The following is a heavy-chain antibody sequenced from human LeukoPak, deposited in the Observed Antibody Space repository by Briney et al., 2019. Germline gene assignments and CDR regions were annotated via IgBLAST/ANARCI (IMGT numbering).Heavy chain of an antibody. CDR1: GFTFSSYA. CDR2: LRGDGET. D-gene: IGHD3-16*01. J-gene: IGHJ4*02. Sequence: GGSLRLSCAASGFTFSSYAMSWVRQAPARGLEWVSSLRGDGETFYIDSVKGRFTLSRDESRNTVYLQLNNLRVEDTAVYFCAKASWVSRADAVLWGQGTLVTVSS. V-gene: IGHV3-23*01. CDR3: AKASWVSRADAVL.